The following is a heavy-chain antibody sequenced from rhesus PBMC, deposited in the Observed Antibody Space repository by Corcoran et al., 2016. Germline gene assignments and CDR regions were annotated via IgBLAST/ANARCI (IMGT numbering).Heavy chain of an antibody. J-gene: IGHJ5-1*01. V-gene: IGHV4-80*01. Sequence: QVQLQESGPGLVKPSETLSLTCTVSGASISSYWWSWIRQPPGKGLEWIGEINGKSGSTNYNPSLKSRVTISRDTSNNQFSLELSSVTAADTAVYYCAIIASIVVVPDNRFDVWGPGVLVTVSS. CDR1: GASISSYW. D-gene: IGHD2-27*01. CDR3: AIIASIVVVPDNRFDV. CDR2: INGKSGST.